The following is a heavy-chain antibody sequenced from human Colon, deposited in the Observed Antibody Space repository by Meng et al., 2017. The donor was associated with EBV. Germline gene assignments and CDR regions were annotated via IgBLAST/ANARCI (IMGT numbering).Heavy chain of an antibody. Sequence: QLQAAGTGLVKPSQTLALHCAFSGGSISSGGYYWSWIRQPQGKGLEWIGYIYYSGSTYYIPSLKSRVTISVDTAKNQFSLKLSSVTAADTAVYYCARSAMISAWFDPWGQGTLVTVSS. CDR1: GGSISSGGYY. D-gene: IGHD3-22*01. V-gene: IGHV4-30-4*01. CDR2: IYYSGST. J-gene: IGHJ5*02. CDR3: ARSAMISAWFDP.